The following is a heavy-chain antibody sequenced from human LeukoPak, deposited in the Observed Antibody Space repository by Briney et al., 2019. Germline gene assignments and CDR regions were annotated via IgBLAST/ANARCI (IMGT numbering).Heavy chain of an antibody. CDR3: AKGRAAIWPHSRENDH. CDR2: IRSKAYGGTT. D-gene: IGHD2-2*01. CDR1: GFTFGDYA. Sequence: GGSLRLSCTASGFTFGDYAMSWFRQAPGKGLEWVGFIRSKAYGGTTEYAASVKGRFTISRDDSKSIAYLQMNSLKTEDTALYYCAKGRAAIWPHSRENDHWGQGTLVTVSS. V-gene: IGHV3-49*03. J-gene: IGHJ4*02.